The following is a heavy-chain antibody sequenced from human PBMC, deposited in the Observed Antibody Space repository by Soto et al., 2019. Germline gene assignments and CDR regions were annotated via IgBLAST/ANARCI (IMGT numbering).Heavy chain of an antibody. V-gene: IGHV1-69*08. CDR1: GGTSSSYT. CDR2: IIPILGIA. Sequence: QVQLVQSGAEVKKPGSSVKVSCKASGGTSSSYTISWVRQAPGQGLEWMGRIIPILGIANYAQKFQGRVTITADKSTSTAYMELSSLRSEDTAVYYCARDCSSTSCYAYPWGQGTLVTVSS. CDR3: ARDCSSTSCYAYP. D-gene: IGHD2-2*01. J-gene: IGHJ5*02.